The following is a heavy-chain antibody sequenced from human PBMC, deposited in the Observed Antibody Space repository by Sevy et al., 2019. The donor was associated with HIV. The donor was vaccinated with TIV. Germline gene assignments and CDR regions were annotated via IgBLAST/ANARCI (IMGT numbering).Heavy chain of an antibody. Sequence: SETLSLTCTVSGGSISSGTYYWTWIRQPAGKGLEWIGRIYTSGITNYNPSLKSRVTISLDTSKNQFSLNLSSVTAADTAVYYWARYYHGSGKYYFDYWGQGTLVTVSS. CDR2: IYTSGIT. J-gene: IGHJ4*02. V-gene: IGHV4-61*02. D-gene: IGHD3-10*01. CDR1: GGSISSGTYY. CDR3: ARYYHGSGKYYFDY.